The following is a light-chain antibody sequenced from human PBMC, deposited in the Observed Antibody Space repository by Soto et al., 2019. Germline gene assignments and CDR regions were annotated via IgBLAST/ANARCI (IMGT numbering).Light chain of an antibody. CDR2: GAA. Sequence: EIVMTQSPATLSVSPGERATLSCRASQSVSSNLAWYQQRTGQAPRLLIYGAATRATGIPARFSGSGSWTEFTLIISSLQSEDFAVYYCQQYNNWPPGTFGQGTKLEIK. V-gene: IGKV3-15*01. J-gene: IGKJ2*01. CDR3: QQYNNWPPGT. CDR1: QSVSSN.